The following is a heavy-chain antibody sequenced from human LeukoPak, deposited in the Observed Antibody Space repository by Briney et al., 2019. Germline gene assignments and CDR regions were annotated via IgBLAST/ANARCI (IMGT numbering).Heavy chain of an antibody. V-gene: IGHV4-34*01. CDR3: ARQGREWVAFDI. CDR1: GGSFSDYY. CDR2: IYHSGNT. J-gene: IGHJ3*02. D-gene: IGHD2-8*01. Sequence: PSQTLSLTCAVYGGSFSDYYWSWIRQSPGKGLQWIGSIYHSGNTYYNLSLKSRVTISVDTSKNQFSLKLISVAAADTAVYFCARQGREWVAFDIWGQGTMVTVSS.